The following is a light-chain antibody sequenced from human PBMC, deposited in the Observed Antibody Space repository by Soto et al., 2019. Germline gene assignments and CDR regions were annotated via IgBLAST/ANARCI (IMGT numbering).Light chain of an antibody. J-gene: IGKJ1*01. CDR2: QAS. V-gene: IGKV1-5*03. CDR3: LQYQSYWT. Sequence: DIRMTQSPSTLSASVGDRVSITCRASQSISRLLAWYQQKPGKAPNLLIYQASNLQTGVPSRFTGSGSGTEFTLTIRSLQPDDLATYYYLQYQSYWTFGQGTKVEVK. CDR1: QSISRL.